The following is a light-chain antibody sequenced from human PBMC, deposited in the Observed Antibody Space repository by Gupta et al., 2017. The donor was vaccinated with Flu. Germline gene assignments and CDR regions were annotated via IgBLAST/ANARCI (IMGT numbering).Light chain of an antibody. CDR3: QETLCETWT. Sequence: PSSLSASVGDRVVISCRASQNIDFYLSWYQRKQGRAPTLLIYAAARLQRGVPSRFSGDGSGTNFTLTISRLQPEDFATYYCQETLCETWTFGLGTKV. CDR1: QNIDFY. V-gene: IGKV1-39*01. CDR2: AAA. J-gene: IGKJ1*01.